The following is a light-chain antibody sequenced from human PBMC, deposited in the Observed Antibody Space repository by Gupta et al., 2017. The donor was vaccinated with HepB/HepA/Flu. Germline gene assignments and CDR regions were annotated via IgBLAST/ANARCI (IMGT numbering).Light chain of an antibody. CDR2: ENN. V-gene: IGLV1-51*02. CDR1: SSNIGNNY. Sequence: QSVLTQPPSVSAAPGQKVTISCSGSSSNIGNNYVSWYQQLPGTAPKLLIYENNKRPSGIPARFSGSESGTSATLGITGLQTGDEADYYCGTWDSSLSANWVFGGGTKLTVL. CDR3: GTWDSSLSANWV. J-gene: IGLJ3*02.